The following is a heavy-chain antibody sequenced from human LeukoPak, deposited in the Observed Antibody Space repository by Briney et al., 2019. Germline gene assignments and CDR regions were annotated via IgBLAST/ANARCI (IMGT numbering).Heavy chain of an antibody. Sequence: GGSLRLSCAASGFTFSSYSMNWVRQAPGKGLEWVSGISAGGSITYSADSVKGRFTISRDNSKNTLYLQMNSLRVDDTAIYYCAKGLGDFDYWGQGTLVTVSS. CDR2: ISAGGSIT. CDR3: AKGLGDFDY. CDR1: GFTFSSYS. J-gene: IGHJ4*02. D-gene: IGHD4-17*01. V-gene: IGHV3-23*01.